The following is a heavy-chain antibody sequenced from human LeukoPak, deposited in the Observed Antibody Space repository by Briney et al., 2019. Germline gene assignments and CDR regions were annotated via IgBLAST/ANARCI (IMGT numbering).Heavy chain of an antibody. CDR1: GGSFSGYY. Sequence: SETLSLTCAVYGGSFSGYYWSWIRQPPGKGLEWIGEINHSGSTNYNPSLKSRVTISVDTSKNQFSLKLSSVTAADTAVYYCARVGSSWPRDAFDIWGQGAMVTVSS. CDR3: ARVGSSWPRDAFDI. J-gene: IGHJ3*02. V-gene: IGHV4-34*01. D-gene: IGHD6-13*01. CDR2: INHSGST.